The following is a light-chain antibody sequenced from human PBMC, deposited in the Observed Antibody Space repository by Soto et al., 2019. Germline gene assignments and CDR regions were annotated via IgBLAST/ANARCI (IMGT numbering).Light chain of an antibody. CDR3: QQYGGSPFT. Sequence: EIVLTQSPGTLSLSPGERATLSCRASQSVSVNFFAWYQQKGGQAPRLLIYAASTRATGVPDRFSGSGSGTDFALTISRLETEDFAVYFCQQYGGSPFTFGPGTKVDIK. CDR1: QSVSVNF. CDR2: AAS. J-gene: IGKJ3*01. V-gene: IGKV3-20*01.